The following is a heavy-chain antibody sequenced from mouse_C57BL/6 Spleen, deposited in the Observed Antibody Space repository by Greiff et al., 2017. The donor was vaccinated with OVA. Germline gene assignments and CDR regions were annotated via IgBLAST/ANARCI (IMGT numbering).Heavy chain of an antibody. D-gene: IGHD1-1*01. CDR1: GFTFTDYY. V-gene: IGHV7-3*01. CDR2: IRHKANGYTT. CDR3: ARYKRGSSYLDY. Sequence: EVKLVESGGGLVQPGGSLSLSCAASGFTFTDYYMSWVRQPPGKALEWFGFIRHKANGYTTEYSVTVKGRFTISRDNSPSILYLQMNALRAEDSAAYYCARYKRGSSYLDYWGKGTTLTVSS. J-gene: IGHJ2*01.